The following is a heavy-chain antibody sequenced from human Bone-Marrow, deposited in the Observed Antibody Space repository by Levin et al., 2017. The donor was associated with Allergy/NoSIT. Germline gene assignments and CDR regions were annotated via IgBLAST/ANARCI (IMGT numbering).Heavy chain of an antibody. Sequence: PGGSLRLSCAASGFDLSYYVMHWVRQTPGKGLEWLALSSYDGDTVYYTESVRGRFVISRDNSKRTLYLQMSGLRLDDTAMYYCGRATYSSPTLLLGWCDLWGPGTLVTVSS. CDR3: GRATYSSPTLLLGWCDL. J-gene: IGHJ5*01. CDR2: SSYDGDTV. CDR1: GFDLSYYV. V-gene: IGHV3-30*09. D-gene: IGHD2-21*01.